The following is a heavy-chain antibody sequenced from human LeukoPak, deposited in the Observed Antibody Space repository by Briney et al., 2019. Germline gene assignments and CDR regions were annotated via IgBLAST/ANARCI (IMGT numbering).Heavy chain of an antibody. Sequence: GGSLRLSCAASGFTFSSYAMSWVRQAPGKGLEWVSAISGSGGSTYYADSVKGRFTISRDNSKNTLYLQMNSLRAEDTAVYYCARDSPYYYDSSGYHHAFDIWGQGTMVTVSS. CDR3: ARDSPYYYDSSGYHHAFDI. CDR1: GFTFSSYA. V-gene: IGHV3-23*01. D-gene: IGHD3-22*01. J-gene: IGHJ3*02. CDR2: ISGSGGST.